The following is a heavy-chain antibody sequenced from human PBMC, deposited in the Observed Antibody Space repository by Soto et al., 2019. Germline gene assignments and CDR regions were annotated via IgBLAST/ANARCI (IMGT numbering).Heavy chain of an antibody. Sequence: QVQLVESGGGVVQPGRSLRLSCAASGFTFSSYGMHWVRQASGKGLEWVAVISYDGSNKYYADSVKGRFTISRDNSKNTLYLQMNSLRAEDTAVYYCAKDPGRDIVVVPAAMPRGYWGQGTLVTVSS. CDR1: GFTFSSYG. J-gene: IGHJ4*02. V-gene: IGHV3-30*18. CDR3: AKDPGRDIVVVPAAMPRGY. D-gene: IGHD2-2*01. CDR2: ISYDGSNK.